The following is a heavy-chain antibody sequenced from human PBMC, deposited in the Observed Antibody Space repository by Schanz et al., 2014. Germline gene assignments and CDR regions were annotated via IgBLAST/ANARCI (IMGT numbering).Heavy chain of an antibody. D-gene: IGHD1-1*01. CDR2: ISWNSGTI. CDR3: ARDRRNADLDY. V-gene: IGHV3-9*01. CDR1: GFTFDKYA. J-gene: IGHJ4*02. Sequence: EVQLLESGGGLVQPGGSLRLSCAASGFTFDKYAMHWVRQAPGKGLEWVSVISWNSGTIGYADSVKGRFTISRDNAKNSLYLEMNSLRAEDTALYYCARDRRNADLDYWGQGTLVTVSS.